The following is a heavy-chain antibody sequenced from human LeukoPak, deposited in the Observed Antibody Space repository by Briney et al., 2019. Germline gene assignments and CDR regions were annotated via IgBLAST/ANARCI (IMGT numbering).Heavy chain of an antibody. CDR3: ARSYYYDSGGSPGGY. CDR2: ISHSGST. CDR1: GGSISSYY. V-gene: IGHV4-59*01. J-gene: IGHJ4*02. D-gene: IGHD3-22*01. Sequence: PSETLSLTCTVSGGSISSYYLSWIPQPPGKGLEWIGYISHSGSTNYNPSLKSRVTISVDTSKNQFSLKLSSVTAADTALYYCARSYYYDSGGSPGGYWGQGTLVTVSS.